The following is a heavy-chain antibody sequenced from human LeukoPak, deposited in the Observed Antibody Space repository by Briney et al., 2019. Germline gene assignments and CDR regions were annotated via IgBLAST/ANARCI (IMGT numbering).Heavy chain of an antibody. J-gene: IGHJ4*02. CDR3: ARHRTFSDSSDTYFGEFDY. CDR2: VYPADSDT. D-gene: IGHD6-19*01. CDR1: WCEFTNSW. V-gene: IGHV5-51*01. Sequence: GGSLQISFQVAWCEFTNSWIGWGRAMPGKGGEGMGMVYPADSDTRYSPAFQGQVTISADNSIATAYLQWDNLQASDTAIYYCARHRTFSDSSDTYFGEFDYWGQGTLVTVSS.